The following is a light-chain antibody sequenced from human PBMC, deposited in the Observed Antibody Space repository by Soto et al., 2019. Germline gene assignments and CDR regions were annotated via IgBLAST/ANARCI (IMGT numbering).Light chain of an antibody. V-gene: IGKV1-39*01. CDR2: AAS. J-gene: IGKJ1*01. Sequence: DIQLTQSPSVLSASVGDTVTITCRASQALSNYLAWYQQKPGKAPNLLIYAASSLQSGVPSRFSGSGSGTDFTLTISSLQPEDFTTYYCQHSYITPRTSGQGTKVDI. CDR1: QALSNY. CDR3: QHSYITPRT.